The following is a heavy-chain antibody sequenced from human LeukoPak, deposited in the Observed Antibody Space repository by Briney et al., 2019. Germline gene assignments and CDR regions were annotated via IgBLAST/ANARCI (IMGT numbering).Heavy chain of an antibody. CDR3: AREGRVVPAFDY. D-gene: IGHD2-2*01. CDR1: GGSISSYY. J-gene: IGHJ4*02. Sequence: SETLSLTCTVSGGSISSYYWSWIRQPPGKGLEWIGYIYYSGSTNYNPSLKSRVTISVDTSKNQFSLKLSSVTAAGTAVYYCAREGRVVPAFDYWGQGTLVTVSS. V-gene: IGHV4-59*01. CDR2: IYYSGST.